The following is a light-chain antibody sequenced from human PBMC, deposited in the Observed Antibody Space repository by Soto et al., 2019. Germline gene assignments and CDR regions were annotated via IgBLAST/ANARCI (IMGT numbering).Light chain of an antibody. CDR3: SSYAINSVTLYV. Sequence: QSVLTQPASVSGSPGQSITISCTGTSSDIGASNYVSWYQQHPGKAPKVMIYEVSNRPSGVSNRFSGSKPGNTASLSISGLQPEHEADYYCSSYAINSVTLYVFGTGTKVTVL. J-gene: IGLJ1*01. V-gene: IGLV2-14*01. CDR2: EVS. CDR1: SSDIGASNY.